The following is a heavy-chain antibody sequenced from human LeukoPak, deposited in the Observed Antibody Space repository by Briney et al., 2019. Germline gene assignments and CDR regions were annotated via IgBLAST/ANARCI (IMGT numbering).Heavy chain of an antibody. J-gene: IGHJ5*02. CDR1: GGSISSYYW. Sequence: TLSLTCTVSGGSISSYYWSWIRQPPGKALEWLALIYWNDDKRYSPSLKSRLTITKDTSKNQVVLTMTNMDPVDTATYYCAHRRGYCSSTSCSNWFDPWGQGTLVTVSS. CDR3: AHRRGYCSSTSCSNWFDP. V-gene: IGHV2-5*01. CDR2: IYWNDDK. D-gene: IGHD2-2*01.